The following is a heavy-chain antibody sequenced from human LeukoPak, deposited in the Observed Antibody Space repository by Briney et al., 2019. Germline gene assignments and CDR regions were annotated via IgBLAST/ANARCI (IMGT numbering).Heavy chain of an antibody. CDR3: ARAYGNFDY. CDR1: GFTFRSYE. D-gene: IGHD3-10*01. CDR2: ISISGSSM. Sequence: GGSLRLSCAAPGFTFRSYEMNWVRQAPGKGLEWVSYISISGSSMYYADSVKGRFTISRDNAKNSLSLQMNSLRAEDTAVYYCARAYGNFDYWGQGTLVTVSS. J-gene: IGHJ4*02. V-gene: IGHV3-48*03.